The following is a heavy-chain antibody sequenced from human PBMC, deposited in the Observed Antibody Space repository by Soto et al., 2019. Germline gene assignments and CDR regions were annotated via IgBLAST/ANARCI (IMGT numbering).Heavy chain of an antibody. V-gene: IGHV4-31*03. J-gene: IGHJ4*02. CDR3: ARAVVALLGDYLYYFDY. Sequence: QVQLQESGPGLVKPSQTLSLTCTVSGGSISSGGYYWSWIRQHPGKGLEWIGYIYYSGSTYYNPSLKRRVTISVDTSKNQFSLKLSSVTAADTAVYYCARAVVALLGDYLYYFDYWGQGTLVTVSS. CDR2: IYYSGST. D-gene: IGHD4-17*01. CDR1: GGSISSGGYY.